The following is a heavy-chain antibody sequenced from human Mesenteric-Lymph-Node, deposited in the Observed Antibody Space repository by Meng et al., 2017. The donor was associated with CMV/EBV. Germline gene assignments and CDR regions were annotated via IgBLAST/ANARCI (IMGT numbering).Heavy chain of an antibody. CDR2: ISGSVGST. J-gene: IGHJ4*02. CDR3: ASFIVVVPAAEDDY. CDR1: GFTFSSYG. V-gene: IGHV3-23*01. D-gene: IGHD2-2*01. Sequence: GESLKISCAASGFTFSSYGMSWVRQAPGKGLEWVSAISGSVGSTYYADSVKGRFTISRDNSKNTLYLQMNSLRAEDTAVYYCASFIVVVPAAEDDYWGQGTLVTVSS.